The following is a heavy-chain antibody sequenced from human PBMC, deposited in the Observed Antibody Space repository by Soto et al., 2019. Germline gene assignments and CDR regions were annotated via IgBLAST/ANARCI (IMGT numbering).Heavy chain of an antibody. CDR1: GFTFSSYG. CDR3: AQAPFDAEFLGPCDP. D-gene: IGHD3-3*01. CDR2: ISYDGSNK. Sequence: QVQLVESGGGVVQPGRSLRLSCAASGFTFSSYGMHWVRQAPGKGLEWVAVISYDGSNKYYADSVKGRFTISRDNSKNTLYLQMNSLRAEDTAVYYCAQAPFDAEFLGPCDPWGQGTLVTVSS. J-gene: IGHJ5*02. V-gene: IGHV3-30*18.